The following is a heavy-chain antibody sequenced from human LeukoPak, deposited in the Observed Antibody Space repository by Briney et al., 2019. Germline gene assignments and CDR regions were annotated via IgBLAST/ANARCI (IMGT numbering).Heavy chain of an antibody. CDR1: GYTFTGYY. J-gene: IGHJ3*02. Sequence: GPVKVSCKASGYTFTGYYMHWVRQAPGQGLEWMGWINPNSGGTNYAQKFQGRVTMTGDTSISTAYMELSRLRSDDTAVYYCARGHPFDAFDIWGQGTMVTVSS. CDR3: ARGHPFDAFDI. V-gene: IGHV1-2*02. CDR2: INPNSGGT.